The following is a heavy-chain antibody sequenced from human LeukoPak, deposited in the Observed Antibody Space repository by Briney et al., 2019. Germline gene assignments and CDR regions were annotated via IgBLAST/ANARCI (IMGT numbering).Heavy chain of an antibody. CDR1: GGSITSSSYY. CDR2: IYYSGSA. D-gene: IGHD3-22*01. CDR3: ASTYYYDSSSYYVFDS. V-gene: IGHV4-39*07. J-gene: IGHJ4*02. Sequence: SETLSLTCTVSGGSITSSSYYWGWIRQPPGKGLEWIGSIYYSGSAYHNPSLKSRVTISIDTSKKQFSLKLSSVTAADTAVYYCASTYYYDSSSYYVFDSWGRGILVTVSS.